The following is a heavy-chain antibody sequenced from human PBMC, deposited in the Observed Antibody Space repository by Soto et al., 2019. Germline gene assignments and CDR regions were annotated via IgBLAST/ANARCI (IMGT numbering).Heavy chain of an antibody. CDR3: AIETTYYYDSSGYPSFDY. D-gene: IGHD3-22*01. V-gene: IGHV1-18*01. CDR1: GYTFTSYG. Sequence: QVQLVQSGAEVKKPGASVKVSCKASGYTFTSYGISWVRQAPGQGLEWMGWISAYNGNTNYAQKLQGRVTMTTDTSTSTAYMELRSLRSDDTAVYYCAIETTYYYDSSGYPSFDYWGQGTLVTVSS. J-gene: IGHJ4*02. CDR2: ISAYNGNT.